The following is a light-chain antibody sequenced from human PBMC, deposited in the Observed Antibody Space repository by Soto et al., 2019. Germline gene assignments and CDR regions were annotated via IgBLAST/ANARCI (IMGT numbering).Light chain of an antibody. CDR1: SSDAGTYNL. CDR2: EVS. Sequence: QSAPTQPASVSGSPGQSITISCTGTSSDAGTYNLVSWFQQHPGKAPRLLIYEVSQRPSGVSSRFSGSKSGNTASLTISGLQAEDEADYYCCSYAGDSTYVFGTGTKLTVL. CDR3: CSYAGDSTYV. J-gene: IGLJ1*01. V-gene: IGLV2-23*02.